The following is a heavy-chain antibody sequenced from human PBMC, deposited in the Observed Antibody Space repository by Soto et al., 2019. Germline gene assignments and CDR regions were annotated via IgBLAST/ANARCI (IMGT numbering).Heavy chain of an antibody. J-gene: IGHJ4*02. CDR2: MYAANSDI. CDR3: ARRGVGASIDF. CDR1: GYSFATYW. D-gene: IGHD1-26*01. Sequence: EVQLVQSRAEVKKPGESLKISCQGSGYSFATYWIGWVRQMPGKGLEWMGIMYAANSDIRYSPSFQGQVTISADKSISTAYLHWTTLKASDTAIYYCARRGVGASIDFWGQGTLVTVSS. V-gene: IGHV5-51*03.